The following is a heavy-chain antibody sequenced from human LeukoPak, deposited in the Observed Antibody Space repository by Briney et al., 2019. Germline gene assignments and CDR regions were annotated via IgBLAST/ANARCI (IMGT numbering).Heavy chain of an antibody. CDR1: GFTFSSYG. CDR3: ANLFPATIVGATVDY. J-gene: IGHJ4*02. CDR2: IRYDGSNK. Sequence: RAGGSLRLSCAASGFTFSSYGMHWVRQAPGKGLEWVAFIRYDGSNKYYADSVKGRFTISRDNSKNTLYLQMNSLRAEDTAVYYCANLFPATIVGATVDYWGQGTLVTVSS. D-gene: IGHD1-26*01. V-gene: IGHV3-30*02.